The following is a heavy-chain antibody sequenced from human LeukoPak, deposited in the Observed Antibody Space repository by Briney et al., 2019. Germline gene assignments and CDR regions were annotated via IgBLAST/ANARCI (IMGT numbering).Heavy chain of an antibody. D-gene: IGHD2-15*01. CDR3: TRRVSATRWFDP. CDR1: GFTFSTYW. CDR2: ISGDGSAT. Sequence: GGSLRLSCAASGFTFSTYWMHWVRQAPGKGLVWVSRISGDGSATIYADSVKGRFTISRDNAENTMYLQMNSLTVEDTAVYYCTRRVSATRWFDPWGQGTLVTVS. V-gene: IGHV3-74*01. J-gene: IGHJ5*02.